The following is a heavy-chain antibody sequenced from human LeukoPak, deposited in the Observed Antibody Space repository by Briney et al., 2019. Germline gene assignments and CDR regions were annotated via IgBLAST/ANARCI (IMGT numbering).Heavy chain of an antibody. D-gene: IGHD3-10*01. V-gene: IGHV3-20*04. CDR3: ARAGDMGGSGSFLDY. CDR1: GFTFDDYG. J-gene: IGHJ4*02. Sequence: RPGGSLRLSCAASGFTFDDYGMSWVRQAPGKGLEWVSGINWNGGSTGYADSVKGRFTISRDNAKNSLYLQMNSLRAEDTALYYCARAGDMGGSGSFLDYWGQGTLVTVSS. CDR2: INWNGGST.